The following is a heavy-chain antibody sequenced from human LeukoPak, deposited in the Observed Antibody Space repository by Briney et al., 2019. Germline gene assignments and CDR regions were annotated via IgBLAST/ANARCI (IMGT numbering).Heavy chain of an antibody. CDR2: IYTSGST. D-gene: IGHD3-22*01. CDR3: ARGRDSRGYQFKGFDY. J-gene: IGHJ4*02. Sequence: TLSLTCTVSGGSISSGSYYWSWIRQPAGKGLEWIERIYTSGSTNYNPSPKSRVTISVDTSKNQFSLRLSSVTAADTAVYYCARGRDSRGYQFKGFDYWGQGTLVTVSS. V-gene: IGHV4-61*02. CDR1: GGSISSGSYY.